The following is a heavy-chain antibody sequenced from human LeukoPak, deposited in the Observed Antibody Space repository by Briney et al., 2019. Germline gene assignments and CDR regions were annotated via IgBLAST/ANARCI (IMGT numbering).Heavy chain of an antibody. D-gene: IGHD3-22*01. Sequence: GGSLRLSCAASGFTFGSPWMHWVRQAPGKGLVWVSRINSDGSATAYADSVKGRFTISRDNSKNTLYLQMNSLRAEDTAVYYCANGRYYDSSGPLPTDYWGQGTLVTVSS. V-gene: IGHV3-74*01. CDR2: INSDGSAT. J-gene: IGHJ4*02. CDR3: ANGRYYDSSGPLPTDY. CDR1: GFTFGSPW.